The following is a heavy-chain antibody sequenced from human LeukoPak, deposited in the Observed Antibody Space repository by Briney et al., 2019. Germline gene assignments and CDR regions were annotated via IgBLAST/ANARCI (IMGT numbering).Heavy chain of an antibody. D-gene: IGHD4-17*01. J-gene: IGHJ4*02. CDR2: ISDTGNT. CDR3: AKDLSYGDYVPTVDY. V-gene: IGHV3-23*01. CDR1: GFTLSSYA. Sequence: GGSLRLSCAASGFTLSSYAMSWVRQAPGKGLEWVSAISDTGNTYHADSVKGRFTISRDSSKNSLYLQMNSLRAEDTAVYYCAKDLSYGDYVPTVDYWGQGTLVTVSS.